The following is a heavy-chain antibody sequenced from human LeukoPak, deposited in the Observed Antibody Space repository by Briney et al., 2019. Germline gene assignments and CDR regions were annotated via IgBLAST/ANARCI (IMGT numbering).Heavy chain of an antibody. V-gene: IGHV3-23*01. J-gene: IGHJ4*02. CDR3: AKTQDTSMIYGYFDY. CDR1: GFTFSSYS. CDR2: VIGSGGRT. D-gene: IGHD5-18*01. Sequence: PGGSLRLSCAASGFTFSSYSMSWVRQAPGKGPECLAAVIGSGGRTSYADSVKGRFTISRDNSKNTLYLEMNSLSAEDTALYVCAKTQDTSMIYGYFDYWGQGTLVTVSS.